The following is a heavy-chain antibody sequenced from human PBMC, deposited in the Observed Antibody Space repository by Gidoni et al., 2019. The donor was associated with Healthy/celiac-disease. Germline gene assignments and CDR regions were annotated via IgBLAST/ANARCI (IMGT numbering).Heavy chain of an antibody. CDR3: AKGGIVVVVAATHFDY. D-gene: IGHD2-15*01. Sequence: EVQLLESGGGLVQPGGSLRLSCEASGFTFSSYAMSWVRQAPGKGLEWVSAISGSGGSTYYADSVKGRFTISRDNSKNTLYLQMNSLRAEDTAVYYCAKGGIVVVVAATHFDYWGQGTLVTVSS. CDR2: ISGSGGST. J-gene: IGHJ4*02. CDR1: GFTFSSYA. V-gene: IGHV3-23*01.